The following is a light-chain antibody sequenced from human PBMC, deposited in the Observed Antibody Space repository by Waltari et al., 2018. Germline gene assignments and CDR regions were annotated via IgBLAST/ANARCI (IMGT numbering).Light chain of an antibody. CDR3: QQRSSWPPIT. J-gene: IGKJ5*01. CDR2: DAS. V-gene: IGKV3-11*01. Sequence: EIVLTQSPAPLSLSPGERATLPCRASQSVRKYLTWYQQKPGQAPRLLIYDASNRATGIPARFSGSGSGTDFTLTISSLEPEDFSVYYCQQRSSWPPITFGQGTRLEIK. CDR1: QSVRKY.